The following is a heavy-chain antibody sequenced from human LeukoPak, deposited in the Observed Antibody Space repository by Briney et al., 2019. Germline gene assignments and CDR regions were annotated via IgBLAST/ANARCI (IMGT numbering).Heavy chain of an antibody. D-gene: IGHD2-2*01. CDR2: ISSSSSYI. CDR1: GFTFSSYS. CDR3: ASQGYCSSTSCRPV. J-gene: IGHJ6*04. V-gene: IGHV3-21*01. Sequence: PGGSLRLSCSASGFTFSSYSMNWVRQAPGKGLEWVSSISSSSSYIYYADSVKGRFTISRDNAKNSLYLQMNSLRAEDTAVYYCASQGYCSSTSCRPVWGKGTTVTVSS.